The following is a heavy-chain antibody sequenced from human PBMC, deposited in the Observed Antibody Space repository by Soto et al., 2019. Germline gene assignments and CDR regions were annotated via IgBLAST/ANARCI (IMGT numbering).Heavy chain of an antibody. Sequence: QVQLVQSGAEVKKPGASVKVSCKASGYTFTSYGISWVRQAPGQGLEWMGWISAYNGKTNYAQKLQGRVTMTTDPYKSTAYMELRSLRSDDTDVYYCARIGGSDVLMVYALSILDDAFAIWGQGTMVTVSS. CDR1: GYTFTSYG. D-gene: IGHD2-8*01. J-gene: IGHJ3*02. V-gene: IGHV1-18*01. CDR3: ARIGGSDVLMVYALSILDDAFAI. CDR2: ISAYNGKT.